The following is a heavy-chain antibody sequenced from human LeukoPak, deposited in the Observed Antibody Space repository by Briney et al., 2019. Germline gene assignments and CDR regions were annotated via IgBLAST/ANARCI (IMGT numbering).Heavy chain of an antibody. D-gene: IGHD3-22*01. J-gene: IGHJ4*02. CDR3: AREEGLYYDSSGYYY. CDR2: ISSGSTI. Sequence: GGSLRLSCAASGFTFSSYEMNWVRQAPGKGLEWVSYISSGSTIYYADSVKGRFTISRDNSKNTLYLQMNSLRAEDTAVYYCAREEGLYYDSSGYYYGGQGTLVTVSS. CDR1: GFTFSSYE. V-gene: IGHV3-48*03.